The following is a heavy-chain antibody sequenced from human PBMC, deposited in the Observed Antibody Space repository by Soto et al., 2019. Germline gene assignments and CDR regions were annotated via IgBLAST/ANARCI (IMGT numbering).Heavy chain of an antibody. V-gene: IGHV3-21*01. J-gene: IGHJ4*02. CDR2: ISSSSSYI. D-gene: IGHD3-9*01. Sequence: EVQLVESGGGLVKPGGSLRLSCAASGFTFSSYSMNWVRQAPGKGLEWVSSISSSSSYIYYADSVKGRFTISRDNAKNSLYLQINSLRAEDTAVYYCARATSKLRYFDWLLYIFDYWGQGTLVTVSS. CDR1: GFTFSSYS. CDR3: ARATSKLRYFDWLLYIFDY.